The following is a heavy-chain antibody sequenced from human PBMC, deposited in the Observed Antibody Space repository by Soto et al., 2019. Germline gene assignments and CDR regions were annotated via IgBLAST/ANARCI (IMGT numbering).Heavy chain of an antibody. D-gene: IGHD4-17*01. CDR2: INHSGST. Sequence: PSETLSLTCAVYGGSFSGYYWSWIRQPPGKGLEWIGEINHSGSTNYNPSLKSRVTISVDTSKNQFSLKLSSVTAADTAVYYCASLNPYDYGDQTVPTSFDFDWGQGTLVTVSS. CDR1: GGSFSGYY. J-gene: IGHJ4*02. CDR3: ASLNPYDYGDQTVPTSFDFD. V-gene: IGHV4-34*01.